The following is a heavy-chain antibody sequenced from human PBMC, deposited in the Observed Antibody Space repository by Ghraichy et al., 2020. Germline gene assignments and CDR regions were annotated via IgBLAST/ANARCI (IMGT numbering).Heavy chain of an antibody. D-gene: IGHD4-11*01. J-gene: IGHJ3*02. V-gene: IGHV3-23*01. CDR2: IRGGGGVT. Sequence: LSLTCTASGFTFSNYAMNWVRQAPGKGLEWVSVIRGGGGVTYYADSVKGRFTVSRDNSKNTRYLQMNSLSAEDTATYYCSKCRLNYGVDAFDIWGQGTMVTVSS. CDR3: SKCRLNYGVDAFDI. CDR1: GFTFSNYA.